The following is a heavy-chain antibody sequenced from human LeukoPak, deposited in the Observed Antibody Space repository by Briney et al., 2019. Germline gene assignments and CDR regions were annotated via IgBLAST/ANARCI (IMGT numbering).Heavy chain of an antibody. CDR2: IYSGGST. CDR3: ARGGGQQLVPRCDS. CDR1: GFTVSSSY. V-gene: IGHV3-53*01. Sequence: GGSLRLSCAASGFTVSSSYMNWVRQAPGKGLEWVSVIYSGGSTFYADSVKGRFTISRDNSKNTVYLQMNSLRGEDTAVYYCARGGGQQLVPRCDSWGQGTLVTVSS. J-gene: IGHJ4*02. D-gene: IGHD6-13*01.